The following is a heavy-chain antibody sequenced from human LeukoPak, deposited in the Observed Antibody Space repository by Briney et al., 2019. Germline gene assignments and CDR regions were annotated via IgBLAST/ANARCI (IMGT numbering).Heavy chain of an antibody. J-gene: IGHJ4*02. Sequence: TGGSLRLSCAASRFTFSSYGMSWVRQAPGKGLEWVSGISGSGGSTYYADSAKGRFTISRDNSKNTLYLQMNSLRAEDTAVYYCARGYYDSSGYYFRCFDYWGQGTLVTVSS. CDR2: ISGSGGST. CDR1: RFTFSSYG. D-gene: IGHD3-22*01. CDR3: ARGYYDSSGYYFRCFDY. V-gene: IGHV3-23*01.